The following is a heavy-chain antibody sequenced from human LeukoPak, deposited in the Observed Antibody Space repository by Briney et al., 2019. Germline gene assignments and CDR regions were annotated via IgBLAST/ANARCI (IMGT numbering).Heavy chain of an antibody. CDR1: GFTFSSYP. Sequence: GGSLRLSCAASGFTFSSYPMHWVRQAPGKGLEWVAVISNDGSTKYYADPVKGRFTISRDNSKNTLYVQMNSLRAEDTAVYYCARGRGPGTTDYWGQGTLVTVSS. J-gene: IGHJ4*02. V-gene: IGHV3-30*04. D-gene: IGHD3-10*01. CDR2: ISNDGSTK. CDR3: ARGRGPGTTDY.